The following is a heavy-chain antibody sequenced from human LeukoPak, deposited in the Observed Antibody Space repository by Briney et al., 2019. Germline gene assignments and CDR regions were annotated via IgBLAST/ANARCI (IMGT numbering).Heavy chain of an antibody. J-gene: IGHJ3*02. Sequence: GGSLRLSCAASGFTFDDYAMHWVRQAPGKGLEWVSGISWNSGSIGYADSVKDRFTISRDNAKNSLYLQMNSLRAKDTALYYCAKDISMVRRAFDIWGQGTMVTVSS. CDR3: AKDISMVRRAFDI. V-gene: IGHV3-9*01. CDR1: GFTFDDYA. CDR2: ISWNSGSI. D-gene: IGHD3-10*01.